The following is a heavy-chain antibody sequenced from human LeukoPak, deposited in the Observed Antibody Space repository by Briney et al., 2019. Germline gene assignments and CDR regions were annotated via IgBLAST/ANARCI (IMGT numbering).Heavy chain of an antibody. Sequence: PSLRSRVTISVDTSKNPFSLDLSSATAADTAVYYCARRRHNFDFYDVWGQGTRVTVSS. D-gene: IGHD3/OR15-3a*01. V-gene: IGHV4-39*01. J-gene: IGHJ3*01. CDR3: ARRRHNFDFYDV.